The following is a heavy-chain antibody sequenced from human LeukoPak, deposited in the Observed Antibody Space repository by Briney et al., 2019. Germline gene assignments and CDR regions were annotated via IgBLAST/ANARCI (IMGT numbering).Heavy chain of an antibody. J-gene: IGHJ6*02. CDR2: ISGSGGSI. Sequence: PGGPLRLSCAASGFTFSSYAMSWVRQAPGKGLEWVSAISGSGGSIYYADSVKGRFTISRDNSKNTLYLQMNSLRAEDTAVYYCAKGASSSPLYYYYGMDVWGQGTTVTVSS. CDR3: AKGASSSPLYYYYGMDV. D-gene: IGHD6-6*01. V-gene: IGHV3-23*01. CDR1: GFTFSSYA.